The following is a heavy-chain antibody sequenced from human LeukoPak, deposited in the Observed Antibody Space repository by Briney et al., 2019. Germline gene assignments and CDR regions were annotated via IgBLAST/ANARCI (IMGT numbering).Heavy chain of an antibody. Sequence: ASVKVSCKASGYTFTSYDINWVRQATGQGLEWMGWMNPNSGNTGYAQKFQGRVTMTRNTSISTAYMELSSLRSEDTAVYYCTRGRYSDYYYYYMDVWGKGTTVTVSS. CDR1: GYTFTSYD. V-gene: IGHV1-8*01. CDR2: MNPNSGNT. D-gene: IGHD5-18*01. J-gene: IGHJ6*03. CDR3: TRGRYSDYYYYYMDV.